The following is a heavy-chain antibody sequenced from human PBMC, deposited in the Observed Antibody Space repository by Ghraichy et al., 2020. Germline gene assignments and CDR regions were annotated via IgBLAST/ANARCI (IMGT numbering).Heavy chain of an antibody. J-gene: IGHJ6*02. CDR3: TTDHDYCSTTSCYYYYYGMDV. V-gene: IGHV3-15*01. D-gene: IGHD2-2*01. Sequence: GGSLRLSCAASGFIFSNAWMSWVRQAPGKGLEWVGRIKSKTDGGTTDYAAPVKGRFTISRDDSKNTLYLQMNRLKTEDTAVYYCTTDHDYCSTTSCYYYYYGMDVWGQGTTVTVSS. CDR1: GFIFSNAW. CDR2: IKSKTDGGTT.